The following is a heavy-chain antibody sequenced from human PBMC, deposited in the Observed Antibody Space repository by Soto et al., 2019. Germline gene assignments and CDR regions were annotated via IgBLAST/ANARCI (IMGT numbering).Heavy chain of an antibody. D-gene: IGHD3-10*01. CDR3: ARNMDYYYGPGSGNGHGF. Sequence: QVQLVQSGAEMKEPGDSVRVSCEASGYTFTSYYIHWVRQAPGQGLEWMGWIKPKFGDTTYAQDFQGRVSMTRDMSISTVDMELSRLTSDDTAIYYCARNMDYYYGPGSGNGHGFWGQGTTVTVFS. CDR1: GYTFTSYY. V-gene: IGHV1-2*02. J-gene: IGHJ6*02. CDR2: IKPKFGDT.